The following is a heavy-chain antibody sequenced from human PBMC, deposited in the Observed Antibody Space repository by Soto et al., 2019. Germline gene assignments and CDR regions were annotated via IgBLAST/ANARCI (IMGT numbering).Heavy chain of an antibody. CDR3: ARGASYDFWRGYYLHTGNWFDP. Sequence: GESLKISCKGSGYSFTSYWIGWVRQMPGKGLEWMGIIYPGDSDTRYSPSFQGQVTISADKSISTAYLQWSSLKASDTAMYYCARGASYDFWRGYYLHTGNWFDPWGQGTLVTVSS. V-gene: IGHV5-51*01. CDR2: IYPGDSDT. CDR1: GYSFTSYW. D-gene: IGHD3-3*01. J-gene: IGHJ5*02.